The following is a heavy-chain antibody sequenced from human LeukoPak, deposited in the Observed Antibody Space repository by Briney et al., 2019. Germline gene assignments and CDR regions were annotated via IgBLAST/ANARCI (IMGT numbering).Heavy chain of an antibody. CDR1: GYTFTGYY. CDR2: INPNSGGT. Sequence: ASVKVSCKASGYTFTGYYMHWVRQAPRQGLEWMGRINPNSGGTNYAQKFQGRVTMTRDTSISTAYMELSRLRSDDTAVYYCARDSTVTTKWVSMDVWGKGTTVTVSS. V-gene: IGHV1-2*06. CDR3: ARDSTVTTKWVSMDV. D-gene: IGHD4-17*01. J-gene: IGHJ6*03.